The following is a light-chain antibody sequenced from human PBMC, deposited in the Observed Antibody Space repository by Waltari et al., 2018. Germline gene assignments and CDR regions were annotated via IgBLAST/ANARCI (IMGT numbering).Light chain of an antibody. CDR1: NLGDRC. V-gene: IGLV3-1*01. J-gene: IGLJ2*01. CDR2: QHS. Sequence: SYELTQPPSVSVSPGHPASITCSGDNLGDRCVSWCQQKPGQSPVLVIYQHSKRPSRIPERFSGSNSGNTATLTISGTQAMDEADYYCQAWDTKVFGGGTKLTVL. CDR3: QAWDTKV.